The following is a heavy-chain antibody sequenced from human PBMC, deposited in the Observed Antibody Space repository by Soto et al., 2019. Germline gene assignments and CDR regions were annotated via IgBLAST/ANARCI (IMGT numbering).Heavy chain of an antibody. CDR1: GGPISSYY. CDR3: ARGSNCWPPRVDY. D-gene: IGHD2-21*01. CDR2: IYYSGST. J-gene: IGHJ4*02. Sequence: QVQLQESGPGLVKPSETLSLNCTVSGGPISSYYWSWIRQSPGKGLEWIGYIYYSGSTNYNPSLNGPVHTTGSPAKNPFAPGVNPCALSGTAVYYLARGSNCWPPRVDYWGQGTLVTVSS. V-gene: IGHV4-59*12.